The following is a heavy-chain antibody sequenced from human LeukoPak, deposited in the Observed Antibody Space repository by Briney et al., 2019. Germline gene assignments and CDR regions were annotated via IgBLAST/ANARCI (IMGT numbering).Heavy chain of an antibody. Sequence: GASVKVSCKASGYTFTSYDINWVRQATGQGLEWMGWMNPNSGNTGYAQKFQGRVTMTRNTSISTAYMELSSLRSEDTAVYYCARGFPPDIYDSSGYCSDYWGQGTLVTVSS. CDR1: GYTFTSYD. CDR2: MNPNSGNT. CDR3: ARGFPPDIYDSSGYCSDY. J-gene: IGHJ4*02. V-gene: IGHV1-8*01. D-gene: IGHD3-22*01.